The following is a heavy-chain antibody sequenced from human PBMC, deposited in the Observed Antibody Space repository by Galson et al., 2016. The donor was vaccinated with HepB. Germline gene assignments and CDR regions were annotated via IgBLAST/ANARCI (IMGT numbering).Heavy chain of an antibody. CDR2: ISAYYGST. J-gene: IGHJ4*02. D-gene: IGHD3-22*01. V-gene: IGHV1-18*01. Sequence: SVKVSCKASGYTFIRHGISWVRQAPGQGLQWMGWISAYYGSTNYGQKFQGRITMTTDTSTSTAYMELRSLRSDDTAVYYCARDSHNSSGLFDYWAQGILVTVSS. CDR3: ARDSHNSSGLFDY. CDR1: GYTFIRHG.